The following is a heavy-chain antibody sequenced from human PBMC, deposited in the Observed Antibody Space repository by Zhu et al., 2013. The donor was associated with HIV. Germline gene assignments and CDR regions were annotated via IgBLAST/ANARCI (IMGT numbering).Heavy chain of an antibody. CDR2: INHRGST. CDR3: ARDMRFRGSYIDY. J-gene: IGHJ4*02. Sequence: VQLQESGPGLVKPPGTLSLTCAVSGGSVSSSNWWSWVRQPPGKGLEWIGEINHRGSTNYNPSLRSRVSISVDKSKNQFSLKLRPVTAADTAVYYCARDMRFRGSYIDYWGQGTLGHRLL. CDR1: GGSVSSSNW. V-gene: IGHV4-4*03. D-gene: IGHD1-26*01.